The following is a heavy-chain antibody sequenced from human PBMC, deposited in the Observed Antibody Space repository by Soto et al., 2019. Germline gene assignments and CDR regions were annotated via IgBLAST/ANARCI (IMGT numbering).Heavy chain of an antibody. D-gene: IGHD6-19*01. J-gene: IGHJ4*02. CDR2: ISNSGTYV. CDR1: GFIFGIYT. V-gene: IGHV3-21*06. CDR3: ATARAQWLEGSRADY. Sequence: KPGGSLRLSCAASGFIFGIYTMNWVRQAPGKGLEWVSSISNSGTYVTYADTVKGRFTISRDNDKNSLFLQMNSLRADDTAVYYCATARAQWLEGSRADYWGQGTLVTVSS.